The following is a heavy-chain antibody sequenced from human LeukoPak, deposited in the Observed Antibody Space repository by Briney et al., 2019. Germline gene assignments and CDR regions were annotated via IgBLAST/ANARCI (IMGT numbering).Heavy chain of an antibody. CDR2: INSDGSTT. D-gene: IGHD3-22*01. CDR1: GFTLSNYW. Sequence: GGSLRLSCAASGFTLSNYWMHWVRQTPGKGLVWVSRINSDGSTTNYADSVKGRFTISRDNAKNTLYLQMNSRRAEDTAMYYCARVGYYYDDNCDAFDIWGQGTMVTVSS. V-gene: IGHV3-74*01. J-gene: IGHJ3*02. CDR3: ARVGYYYDDNCDAFDI.